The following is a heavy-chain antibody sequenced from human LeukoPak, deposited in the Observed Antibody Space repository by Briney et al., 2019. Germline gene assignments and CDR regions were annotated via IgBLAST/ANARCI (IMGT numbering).Heavy chain of an antibody. J-gene: IGHJ6*04. CDR2: ISSSGSTI. Sequence: GSLRLSCAASGFTLSSYAMHWVRQAPGKGLEWVSYISSSGSTIYYADSVKGRFTISRDNAKNSLYLQMNSLRAEDTAVYYCAELGITMIGGVWGEGTTVTISS. D-gene: IGHD3-10*02. CDR3: AELGITMIGGV. V-gene: IGHV3-48*03. CDR1: GFTLSSYA.